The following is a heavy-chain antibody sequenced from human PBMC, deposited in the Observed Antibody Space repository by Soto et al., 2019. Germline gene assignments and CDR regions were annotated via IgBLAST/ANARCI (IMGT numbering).Heavy chain of an antibody. D-gene: IGHD1-26*01. CDR2: ISAYNGNT. CDR1: GYTFTSYG. CDR3: ARDGGSGSYYYYYGMDV. Sequence: ASVKVSCKASGYTFTSYGISWVRQAPGQGLEWMGWISAYNGNTNYAQKLQGRVTMTTDTSTSTAYMELRSLRSDDTAVYYCARDGGSGSYYYYYGMDVWGQGTTVTVS. V-gene: IGHV1-18*04. J-gene: IGHJ6*02.